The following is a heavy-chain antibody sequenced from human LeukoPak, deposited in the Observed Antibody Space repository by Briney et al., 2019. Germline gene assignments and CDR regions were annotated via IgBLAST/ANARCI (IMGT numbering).Heavy chain of an antibody. Sequence: SETLSLTCTVSGGSISSYYWSWIRQPPGKGLEWIGYIYYSGSTNYNPSLKSRVTISVDTSKNQFSLKLSSVTAADTAVYYCAKDRTPGELWLFFHDYWGQGTLVTVSS. CDR1: GGSISSYY. D-gene: IGHD3-16*01. CDR2: IYYSGST. V-gene: IGHV4-59*01. J-gene: IGHJ4*02. CDR3: AKDRTPGELWLFFHDY.